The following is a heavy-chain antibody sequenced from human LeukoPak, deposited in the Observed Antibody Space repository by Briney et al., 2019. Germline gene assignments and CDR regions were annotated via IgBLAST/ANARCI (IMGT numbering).Heavy chain of an antibody. V-gene: IGHV3-23*01. D-gene: IGHD6-19*01. Sequence: GGSLRLSCAASGLTFSHYAMSWVRQAPGKGLEWVSAISGSGGSTYYADSVKGRFTISRDNSKNTLYLQMNSLRAEDTAVYYCAKGGPYSSGWYHGEVDYWGQGTLVTVSS. CDR1: GLTFSHYA. CDR3: AKGGPYSSGWYHGEVDY. J-gene: IGHJ4*02. CDR2: ISGSGGST.